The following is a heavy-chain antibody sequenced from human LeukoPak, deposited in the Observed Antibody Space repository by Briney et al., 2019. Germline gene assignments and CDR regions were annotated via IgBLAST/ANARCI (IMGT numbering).Heavy chain of an antibody. CDR2: ISGSGGGT. CDR3: AKVGTTVTTYYYYYMDV. D-gene: IGHD4-17*01. V-gene: IGHV3-23*01. Sequence: GGSLRLSCAASGFTFSSYAMSWVRQAPGKGLEWVSTISGSGGGTYYADSVKGRFTISRDNSKNTLYLQMNSLRAEDTAIYYCAKVGTTVTTYYYYYMDVWGKGTTVTVSS. CDR1: GFTFSSYA. J-gene: IGHJ6*03.